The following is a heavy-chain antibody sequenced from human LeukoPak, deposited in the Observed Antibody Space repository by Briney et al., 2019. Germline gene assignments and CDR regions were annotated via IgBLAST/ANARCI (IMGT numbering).Heavy chain of an antibody. Sequence: PGGSLRLSCAASGFTFGSYGMSWVRQAPGKGLEWVSFITPNADRTSYADSVEGRFTISRDNPRNTLYMQMNSLRVEDTAVYYCAKASWVSNADAVLWGQGTVVTVSS. CDR3: AKASWVSNADAVL. CDR2: ITPNADRT. J-gene: IGHJ4*02. CDR1: GFTFGSYG. V-gene: IGHV3-23*01. D-gene: IGHD1-1*01.